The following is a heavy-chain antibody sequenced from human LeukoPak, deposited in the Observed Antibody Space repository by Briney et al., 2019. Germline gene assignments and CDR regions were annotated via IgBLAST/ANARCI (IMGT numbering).Heavy chain of an antibody. J-gene: IGHJ4*02. CDR3: AREAFNLNYCFDY. D-gene: IGHD1-7*01. CDR1: GFTFSSYW. CDR2: INSDGSST. V-gene: IGHV3-74*01. Sequence: GGSLRLSCAASGFTFSSYWMHWVRQAPGKGLVWVARINSDGSSTNYGDSVKGRFTISRDNAKNSLFLQMNSLRAEDTAVYYCAREAFNLNYCFDYWGQGTLVSVSS.